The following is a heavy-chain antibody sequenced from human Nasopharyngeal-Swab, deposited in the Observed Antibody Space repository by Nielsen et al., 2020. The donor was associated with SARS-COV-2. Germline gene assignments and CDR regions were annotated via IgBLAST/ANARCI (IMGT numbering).Heavy chain of an antibody. D-gene: IGHD3-3*01. Sequence: GGSLRLSCAASGFTFSSYWMSWVRQAPGKGLEWVANIKQDGSEKYYVDSVKGRFTISRDNAKNSLYLQMNSLRAEDTAVYYCARDKLNQFLEWPNDYWGQGTLVTVSS. CDR3: ARDKLNQFLEWPNDY. V-gene: IGHV3-7*03. J-gene: IGHJ4*02. CDR1: GFTFSSYW. CDR2: IKQDGSEK.